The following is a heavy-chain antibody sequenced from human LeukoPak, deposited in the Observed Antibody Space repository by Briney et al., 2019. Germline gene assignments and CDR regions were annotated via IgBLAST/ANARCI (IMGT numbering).Heavy chain of an antibody. CDR1: GFTFSSYW. V-gene: IGHV3-7*05. CDR3: ARDLDGDYVLDY. CDR2: IKQDGSEK. Sequence: GSLRLSCAASGFTFSSYWMSWVRQAPGKGLEWVANIKQDGSEKYYVDYVKGRFTISRDNAKNSLYLQMNSLRAEDTAVYYCARDLDGDYVLDYWGQGTLVTVSS. D-gene: IGHD4-17*01. J-gene: IGHJ4*02.